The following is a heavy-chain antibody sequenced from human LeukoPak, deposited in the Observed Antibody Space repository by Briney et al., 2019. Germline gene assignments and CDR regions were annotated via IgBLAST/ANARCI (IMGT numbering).Heavy chain of an antibody. CDR2: IGTSSTTI. J-gene: IGHJ4*02. V-gene: IGHV3-48*04. Sequence: GGSLRLSCAASGFTFSSYTMNWVRQPPGKGLEWVSNIGTSSTTIYYADSVKGRFTISRDNAKNTLYLQMNSLRAEDTAVYYCARGRYYDILTGYYEGYFDYWGQGTLVTVSS. CDR3: ARGRYYDILTGYYEGYFDY. D-gene: IGHD3-9*01. CDR1: GFTFSSYT.